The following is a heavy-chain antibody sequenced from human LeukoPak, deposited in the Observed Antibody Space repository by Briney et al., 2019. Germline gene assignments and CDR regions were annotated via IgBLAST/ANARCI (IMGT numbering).Heavy chain of an antibody. Sequence: TGGSLRLSCAASGFTVSSNYMSWVRHAPGKGLEWVSVIYSDGNTNYADSVKDRFTVSRDNSKNTFYLQMNSLRAEDTAVYYCARPVYSNYYAMDVWGQGTTVTVSS. CDR2: IYSDGNT. CDR1: GFTVSSNY. D-gene: IGHD4-11*01. CDR3: ARPVYSNYYAMDV. J-gene: IGHJ6*02. V-gene: IGHV3-66*04.